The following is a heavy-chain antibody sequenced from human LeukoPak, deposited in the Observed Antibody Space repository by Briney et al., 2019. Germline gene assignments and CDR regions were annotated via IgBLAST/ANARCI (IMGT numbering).Heavy chain of an antibody. CDR1: GYSFTSYW. V-gene: IGHV5-51*01. CDR2: IYPGDSDT. J-gene: IGHJ4*02. CDR3: ARQDAPSGTYLDYFDF. D-gene: IGHD1-26*01. Sequence: GESLKISCKGSGYSFTSYWIGWVRQMPGKGLEWMGIIYPGDSDTRYSPSFQGQVTISADKSTNTAYLQWTTLKASDTAIYYCARQDAPSGTYLDYFDFWGQGTLVSVSS.